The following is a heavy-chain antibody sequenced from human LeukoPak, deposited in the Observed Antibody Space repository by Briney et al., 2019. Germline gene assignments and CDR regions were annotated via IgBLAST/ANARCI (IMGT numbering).Heavy chain of an antibody. CDR3: ARMYYDILTGYYNRRLDAFDI. Sequence: ASVTVSCKASGYTFTSYGISWVRQAPGQGREGMGWISAYNGNTNYAQKLQGRVTMTTDTSTSTAYMELRSLRSDDTAVYYCARMYYDILTGYYNRRLDAFDIWGQGTMVTVSS. CDR1: GYTFTSYG. CDR2: ISAYNGNT. D-gene: IGHD3-9*01. J-gene: IGHJ3*02. V-gene: IGHV1-18*01.